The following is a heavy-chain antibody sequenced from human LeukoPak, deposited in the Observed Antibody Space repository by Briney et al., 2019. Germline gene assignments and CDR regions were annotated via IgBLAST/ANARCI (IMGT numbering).Heavy chain of an antibody. CDR2: IRYDGSNK. Sequence: AGGSLRLSCAASGFTFSSYGMHWVRQAPGKRLEWVTFIRYDGSNKYYADSVKGRFTISRDNSKNTLYLQMNTLRAENTAVYYCEKDGCISTSCSLIDWGQGTLVTVSS. CDR1: GFTFSSYG. V-gene: IGHV3-30*02. CDR3: EKDGCISTSCSLID. D-gene: IGHD2-2*01. J-gene: IGHJ4*02.